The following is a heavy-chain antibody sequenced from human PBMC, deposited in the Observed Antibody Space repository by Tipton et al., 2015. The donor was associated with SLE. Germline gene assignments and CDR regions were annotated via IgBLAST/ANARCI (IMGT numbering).Heavy chain of an antibody. CDR3: SGDTSPIAVAGTVGY. Sequence: QVQLVQSGGGVVQPGRSLRLSRAASGFTFSSYAVPWVRPAPGKGLEGVAVISYDGSNKYSANSVKGRFTISRDNSKNTLYLQMNSLGAEDTAVYYCSGDTSPIAVAGTVGYWGQGTLVTVSS. J-gene: IGHJ4*02. D-gene: IGHD6-19*01. CDR1: GFTFSSYA. V-gene: IGHV3-30*04. CDR2: ISYDGSNK.